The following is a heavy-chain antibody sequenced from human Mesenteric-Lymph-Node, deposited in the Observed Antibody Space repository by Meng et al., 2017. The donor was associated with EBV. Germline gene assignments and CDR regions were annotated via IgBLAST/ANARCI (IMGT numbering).Heavy chain of an antibody. Sequence: QVQPQQWGAGLLKPSETLTLTCGVSGGSFIGYYWSWIRQSPGKGLEWIGDINHRGGTNYNPSLKSRVTISLDTSKSQFSLKLSSVAAADTAVYYCARLAGGRYFGNWFDPWGQGTLVTVSS. CDR2: INHRGGT. J-gene: IGHJ5*02. CDR3: ARLAGGRYFGNWFDP. V-gene: IGHV4-34*02. CDR1: GGSFIGYY. D-gene: IGHD3-9*01.